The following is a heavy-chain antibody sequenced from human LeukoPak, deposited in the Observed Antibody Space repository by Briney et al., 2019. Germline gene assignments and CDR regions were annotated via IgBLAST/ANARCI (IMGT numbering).Heavy chain of an antibody. CDR1: AFTFSEYS. CDR2: ITESGGTE. Sequence: PGGSLRLSCVASAFTFSEYSMSWIRQAPGRELEWISSITESGGTEYYADSVKGRFSISRDNAKSALYLQMNSLRAEDTAVYYCARPPEGYSYGFYFGYWGQGAPVIVSS. CDR3: ARPPEGYSYGFYFGY. V-gene: IGHV3-11*01. J-gene: IGHJ4*02. D-gene: IGHD5-18*01.